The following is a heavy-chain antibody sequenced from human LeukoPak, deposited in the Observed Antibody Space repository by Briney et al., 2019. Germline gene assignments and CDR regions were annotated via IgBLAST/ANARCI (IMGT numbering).Heavy chain of an antibody. Sequence: PGTSLRLSCAASGFSFSSCDAHWVRQAPGKGLEWVALISNGADNKYYADSVKGRFTISRDNSKNTLYVQMDSLRAEDTAVYYCARGSYARSGSASDYWGQGTLVTVSS. D-gene: IGHD3-22*01. J-gene: IGHJ4*02. CDR2: ISNGADNK. CDR1: GFSFSSCD. V-gene: IGHV3-30*04. CDR3: ARGSYARSGSASDY.